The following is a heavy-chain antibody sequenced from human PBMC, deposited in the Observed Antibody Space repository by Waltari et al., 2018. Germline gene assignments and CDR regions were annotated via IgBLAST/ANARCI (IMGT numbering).Heavy chain of an antibody. Sequence: KLLESGGGLVQPGRPLRLSCGVLRFTFQSYAIHWVPRAPGTGLQWVAAISISEATYHADSVKGRFTISRDTSKDTVYLQMNSLRVDDTAVYYCAKPFYNWDDPLDSWGQGTLVTVSS. D-gene: IGHD1-20*01. CDR2: ISISEAT. V-gene: IGHV3-23*01. J-gene: IGHJ4*02. CDR1: RFTFQSYA. CDR3: AKPFYNWDDPLDS.